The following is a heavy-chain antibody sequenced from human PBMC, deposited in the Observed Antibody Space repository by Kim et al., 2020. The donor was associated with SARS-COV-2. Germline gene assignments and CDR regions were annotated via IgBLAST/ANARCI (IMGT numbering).Heavy chain of an antibody. CDR2: INSDGSST. V-gene: IGHV3-74*01. D-gene: IGHD3-10*01. CDR3: ARGPAYGSGNVFGY. J-gene: IGHJ4*02. CDR1: GFTFSSYW. Sequence: GGSLRLSCAASGFTFSSYWMHWVRQAPGKGLVWVSRINSDGSSTSYADSVKGRFTISRDNAKNTLYLQMNSLRAEDTAVYYCARGPAYGSGNVFGYWGQGTLVTVSS.